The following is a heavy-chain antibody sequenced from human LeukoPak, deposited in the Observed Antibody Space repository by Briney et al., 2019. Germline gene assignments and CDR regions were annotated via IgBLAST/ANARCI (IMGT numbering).Heavy chain of an antibody. D-gene: IGHD6-19*01. J-gene: IGHJ4*02. Sequence: ASVKVSCKASGGTFSSYAISWVRQAPGQGLEWMGIINPSGGSTSYAQKFQGRVTMTEDTSTDTAYMELSSLRSEDTAVYYCATDRIAVAGHFDYWGQGTLVTVSS. CDR3: ATDRIAVAGHFDY. CDR2: INPSGGST. CDR1: GGTFSSYA. V-gene: IGHV1-46*01.